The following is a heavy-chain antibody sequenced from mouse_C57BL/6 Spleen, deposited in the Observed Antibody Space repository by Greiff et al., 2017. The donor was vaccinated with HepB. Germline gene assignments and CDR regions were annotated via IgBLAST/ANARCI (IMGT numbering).Heavy chain of an antibody. CDR3: ARAIYYGNFYAMDY. CDR1: GYTFTSYW. CDR2: IYPGSGST. Sequence: QVHVKQPGAELVKPGASVKMSCKASGYTFTSYWITWVKQRPGQGLEWIGDIYPGSGSTNYNEKFKSKATLTVDTSSSTAYMQLSSLTSEDSAVYYCARAIYYGNFYAMDYWGQGTSVTVSS. V-gene: IGHV1-55*01. J-gene: IGHJ4*01. D-gene: IGHD2-1*01.